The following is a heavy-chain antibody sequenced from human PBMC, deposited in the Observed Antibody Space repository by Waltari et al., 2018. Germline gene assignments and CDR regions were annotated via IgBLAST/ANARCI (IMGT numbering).Heavy chain of an antibody. CDR1: GGSFSGYY. CDR3: ARSTGYCTAGNYYYYMDV. V-gene: IGHV4-34*01. D-gene: IGHD2-21*02. J-gene: IGHJ6*03. CDR2: IYHNAST. Sequence: QVQLQQWGAGLLKPSETLYLTCAVNGGSFSGYYWSWIRQPPGKGLEWIGEIYHNASTNCNPSLKSRLSMSVDTSKNQVSLKMSSVTAADTAVYYCARSTGYCTAGNYYYYMDVWGKGTTVTVSS.